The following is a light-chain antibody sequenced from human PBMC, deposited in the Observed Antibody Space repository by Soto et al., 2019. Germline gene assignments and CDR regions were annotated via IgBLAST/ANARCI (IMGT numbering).Light chain of an antibody. J-gene: IGKJ5*01. V-gene: IGKV1-5*03. CDR3: QQYNSYST. Sequence: DIQITQSPSSLSASVGDRVTITCQASQDISNYLNWYQQKPGKAPKLLIYKASSLESGAPSRFSGSGSGTEFTLTISSLQPDDFATYYCQQYNSYSTFGQGTRLEIK. CDR1: QDISNY. CDR2: KAS.